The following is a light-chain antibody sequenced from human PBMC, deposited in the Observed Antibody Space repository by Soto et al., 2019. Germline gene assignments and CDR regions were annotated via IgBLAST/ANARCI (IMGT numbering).Light chain of an antibody. CDR2: DAS. J-gene: IGKJ3*01. CDR1: QSISNW. CDR3: QHYHGYPFT. V-gene: IGKV1-5*01. Sequence: DIQMTQSPSTLPASVGDRVTITCRASQSISNWLAWYQQKPGKAPVLLIYDASSLKSGVPSRFSGSGSGTEFTLTITSLQPDDFAIYYCQHYHGYPFTFGPGTKVDIK.